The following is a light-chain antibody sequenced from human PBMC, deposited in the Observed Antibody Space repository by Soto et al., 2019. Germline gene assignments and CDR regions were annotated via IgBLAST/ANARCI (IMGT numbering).Light chain of an antibody. CDR3: SSYAGSTKGV. J-gene: IGLJ1*01. V-gene: IGLV2-8*01. CDR2: EVS. CDR1: SSDVGGYNY. Sequence: QSVLTQPPSASGSPEQSVIISCTGTSSDVGGYNYVSWYQQHPGKAPKLMIYEVSKRPSGVPDRFSGSKSGNTASLTVSGLQAEDEADYYCSSYAGSTKGVFGTGTKVTVL.